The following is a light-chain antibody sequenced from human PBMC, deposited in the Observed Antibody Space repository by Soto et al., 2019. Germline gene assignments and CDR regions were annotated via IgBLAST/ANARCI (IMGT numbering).Light chain of an antibody. Sequence: EIVMTQSPATLSMSPGERATLSCRATQNVNSNLAWYQHRPGQAPRLLIYGASIRPTGIPARFSGSRSGTEFTLTIDSLQSEDFAVYYCQQYNDWPPMYTFGQGTKLEIK. CDR2: GAS. CDR1: QNVNSN. V-gene: IGKV3-15*01. CDR3: QQYNDWPPMYT. J-gene: IGKJ2*01.